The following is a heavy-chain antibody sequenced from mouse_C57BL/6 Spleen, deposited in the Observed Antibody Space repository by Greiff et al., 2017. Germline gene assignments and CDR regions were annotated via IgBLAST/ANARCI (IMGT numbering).Heavy chain of an antibody. J-gene: IGHJ4*01. CDR1: GYAFSSSW. D-gene: IGHD1-1*01. Sequence: QVQLKQSGPELVKPGASVKISCKASGYAFSSSWMNWVKQRPGKGLEWIGRIYPGDGDTNYNGKFKGKATLTADKSSSTAYMQLSSLTSEDSAVYFCARRSITTVVATDAMDYWGQGTSVTVSS. CDR3: ARRSITTVVATDAMDY. V-gene: IGHV1-82*01. CDR2: IYPGDGDT.